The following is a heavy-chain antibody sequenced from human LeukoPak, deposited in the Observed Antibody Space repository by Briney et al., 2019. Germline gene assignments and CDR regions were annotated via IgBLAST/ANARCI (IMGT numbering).Heavy chain of an antibody. CDR1: GDSVSGNNS. CDR3: ARGGQGDGYSADEAFDI. Sequence: SQTLSLTCAISGDSVSGNNSWNWIRQSPSRGLEWLGRTYYRSKWYNDYVVSVKSRININPDTSKNQFSLHLNSVTPEDTAVYYCARGGQGDGYSADEAFDIWGQGTMVTVS. CDR2: TYYRSKWYN. V-gene: IGHV6-1*01. D-gene: IGHD5-18*01. J-gene: IGHJ3*02.